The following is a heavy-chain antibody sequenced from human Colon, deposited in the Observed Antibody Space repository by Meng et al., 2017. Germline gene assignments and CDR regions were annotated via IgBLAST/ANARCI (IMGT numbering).Heavy chain of an antibody. V-gene: IGHV3-48*03. CDR1: GFTFSSYE. Sequence: GGSLRLSCAASGFTFSSYEMNWVRQAPGKGLEWFSYISSSGNTIYYADSVKGRFTISRDNAKSSLYLEMNSLRVEDTAVYYCARDRDTSTVTLDYFDYWGQGTSVTVSS. J-gene: IGHJ4*02. CDR3: ARDRDTSTVTLDYFDY. CDR2: ISSSGNTI. D-gene: IGHD5-18*01.